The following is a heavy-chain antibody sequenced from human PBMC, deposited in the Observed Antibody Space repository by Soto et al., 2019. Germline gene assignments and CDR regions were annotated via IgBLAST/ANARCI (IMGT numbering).Heavy chain of an antibody. Sequence: PSETLSLSCTVSGDSISRTGFFWTWIRQHPGKGLEWIGYIYNSGSSYYNPSLKSRVIISVDTSKNHFSLNLTAVTAADTAVYSCSGVTMPRGPGYYYARDVWGQGTTVTVSS. D-gene: IGHD3-10*01. CDR1: GDSISRTGFF. J-gene: IGHJ6*02. CDR3: SGVTMPRGPGYYYARDV. V-gene: IGHV4-31*03. CDR2: IYNSGSS.